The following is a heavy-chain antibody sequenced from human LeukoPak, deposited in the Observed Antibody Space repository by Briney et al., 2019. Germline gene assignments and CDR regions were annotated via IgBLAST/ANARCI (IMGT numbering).Heavy chain of an antibody. CDR1: RFTFSSYA. CDR3: ARDGCGGDCYSPYYYYYYMDV. D-gene: IGHD2-21*01. Sequence: PGRSLRLSCAASRFTFSSYAMHWVRQAPGKGLEWVAVISYDGSNKYYADSVKGRFTISRDNSKNTLYLQMNSLRAEDTAVYYCARDGCGGDCYSPYYYYYYMDVWGKGTTVTVSS. CDR2: ISYDGSNK. V-gene: IGHV3-30-3*01. J-gene: IGHJ6*03.